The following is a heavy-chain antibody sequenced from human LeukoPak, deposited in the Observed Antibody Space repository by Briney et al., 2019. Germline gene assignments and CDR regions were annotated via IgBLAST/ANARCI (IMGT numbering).Heavy chain of an antibody. J-gene: IGHJ4*02. Sequence: ASVKVSCKVSGYTLTELSMHWVRPAPGKGLEWMGGFDPEDGETIYAQKFQGRVTMTEDTSTDTAYMELSSLRSEDTAVYYCATDASSWGGLSRLVLDYWGQGTLVTVSS. V-gene: IGHV1-24*01. D-gene: IGHD6-13*01. CDR3: ATDASSWGGLSRLVLDY. CDR1: GYTLTELS. CDR2: FDPEDGET.